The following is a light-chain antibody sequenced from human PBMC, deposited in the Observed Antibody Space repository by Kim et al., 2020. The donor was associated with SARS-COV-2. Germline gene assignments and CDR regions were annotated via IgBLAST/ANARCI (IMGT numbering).Light chain of an antibody. CDR3: KQYNSWLWT. J-gene: IGKJ1*01. Sequence: EIVMTQSPATLSVSPGERATLSCRASQSVSTNLAWYQQKPGQTPRLLIYGASTRATGIPARFSGSGSGTEFTLTISSLQSEDFAVYYWKQYNSWLWTFGEGTKVDSK. CDR2: GAS. V-gene: IGKV3-15*01. CDR1: QSVSTN.